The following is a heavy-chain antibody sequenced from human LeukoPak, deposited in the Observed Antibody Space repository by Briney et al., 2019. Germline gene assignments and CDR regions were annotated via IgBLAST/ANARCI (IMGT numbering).Heavy chain of an antibody. CDR2: MNPNSGNT. V-gene: IGHV1-8*03. Sequence: GASVKVSCKASGYTFIGYYLHWVRQAPGQGLEWMGYMNPNSGNTGYAQKFQDRVTITSDTSISTAYMELSSLRSDDTAVYYCAREGLDYWGQGTLVTVSS. CDR3: AREGLDY. CDR1: GYTFIGYY. J-gene: IGHJ4*02.